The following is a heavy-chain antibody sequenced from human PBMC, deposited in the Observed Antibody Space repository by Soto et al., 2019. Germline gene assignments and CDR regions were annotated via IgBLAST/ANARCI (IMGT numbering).Heavy chain of an antibody. J-gene: IGHJ5*02. CDR2: INPNSGGT. D-gene: IGHD6-13*01. CDR3: ARQQVEFYNWFDP. V-gene: IGHV1-2*02. Sequence: QVQLVQSGAEVKKPGASVKVSCKASGYTFTDYYMHWVRQAPGQGLAWMGWINPNSGGTHYAQKFQGRVTMTRDTSISTAYMELSRLRPDDTAVYYCARQQVEFYNWFDPWGQGNLVTVSS. CDR1: GYTFTDYY.